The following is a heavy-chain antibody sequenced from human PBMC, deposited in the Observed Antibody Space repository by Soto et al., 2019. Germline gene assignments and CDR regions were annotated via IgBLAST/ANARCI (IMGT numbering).Heavy chain of an antibody. D-gene: IGHD3-3*01. CDR3: ATIGGVSVEGH. CDR1: GFTFSSYA. CDR2: ISYDGSNK. Sequence: QVQLVESGGGVVQRGRSLRLSCAASGFTFSSYAVHWVRQAPGKGLEWVAVISYDGSNKNYAECVKGRFTIARDNSKNRMYLPINSLRAEDKAVYYCATIGGVSVEGHWGKGTLVTVSS. J-gene: IGHJ4*02. V-gene: IGHV3-30-3*01.